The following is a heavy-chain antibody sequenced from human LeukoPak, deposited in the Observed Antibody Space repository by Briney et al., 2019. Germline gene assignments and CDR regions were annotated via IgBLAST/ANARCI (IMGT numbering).Heavy chain of an antibody. D-gene: IGHD3-22*01. V-gene: IGHV3-23*01. Sequence: GGSLRLSCAASGFTFSSYAMSWVRQAPGKGLEWVSGISGCGGSTYYADSVECRLTISRDNSKNTMDLQMNRLGGEDTAVYYCAKEGPGYYDSTGYYRYFFDYWGQGTLVTVSS. CDR1: GFTFSSYA. CDR3: AKEGPGYYDSTGYYRYFFDY. CDR2: ISGCGGST. J-gene: IGHJ4*02.